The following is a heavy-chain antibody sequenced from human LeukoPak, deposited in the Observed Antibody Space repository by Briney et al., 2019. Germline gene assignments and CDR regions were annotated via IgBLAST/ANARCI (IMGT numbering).Heavy chain of an antibody. CDR3: ARIKAELRFLEWSESHYYMDV. CDR1: GGSISSSSYY. D-gene: IGHD3-3*01. CDR2: IYYSGST. J-gene: IGHJ6*03. Sequence: PSETLSLTCTVSGGSISSSSYYWGWIRQPPGKGLEWIGSIYYSGSTYYNPSLKSRVTISVDTSKNQFSLKLSSVTAADTAVYYCARIKAELRFLEWSESHYYMDVWGKGTTVTVSS. V-gene: IGHV4-39*01.